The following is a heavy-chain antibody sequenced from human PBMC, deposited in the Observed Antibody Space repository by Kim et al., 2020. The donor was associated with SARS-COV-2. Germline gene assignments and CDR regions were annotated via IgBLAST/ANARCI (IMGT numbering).Heavy chain of an antibody. CDR3: ARELGVGATTALG. Sequence: GGALRLSCAASGFTFSDYYMSWIRQVPGKGLEWVSYISSSSSYTNYADSLKGRFTISRDNAKNSLYLQMNILRAEDTAVYYCARELGVGATTALGWGQGT. J-gene: IGHJ4*02. V-gene: IGHV3-11*06. CDR2: ISSSSSYT. CDR1: GFTFSDYY. D-gene: IGHD1-26*01.